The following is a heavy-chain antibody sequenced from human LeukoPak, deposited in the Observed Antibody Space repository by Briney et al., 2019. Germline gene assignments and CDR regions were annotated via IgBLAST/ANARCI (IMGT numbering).Heavy chain of an antibody. J-gene: IGHJ4*02. CDR3: AKEGGYGELSSYFDY. CDR2: ISSSSSYI. D-gene: IGHD3-16*02. V-gene: IGHV3-21*04. CDR1: GFTFSSCT. Sequence: PGGSLRLSCAASGFTFSSCTMNWVRQAPGKGLEWVSSISSSSSYIYYADSVKGRFTISRDNAKNSLYLQMNSLRAEDTAVYYCAKEGGYGELSSYFDYWGQGTLVTVSS.